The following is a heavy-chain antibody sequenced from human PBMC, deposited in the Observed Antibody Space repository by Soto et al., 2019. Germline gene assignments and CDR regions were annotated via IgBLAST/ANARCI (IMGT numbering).Heavy chain of an antibody. D-gene: IGHD6-13*01. V-gene: IGHV3-23*01. Sequence: GGSLRLSCAASGFTFSSYAMSWVRQAPGKGLEWVSAISGSGGSTYYADSVKGRFTISRDNSKNTLYLQMNSLRAEDTAVYYCAKKLSAAAGTRYYYYGMDVWGQGTTVTVSS. J-gene: IGHJ6*02. CDR1: GFTFSSYA. CDR2: ISGSGGST. CDR3: AKKLSAAAGTRYYYYGMDV.